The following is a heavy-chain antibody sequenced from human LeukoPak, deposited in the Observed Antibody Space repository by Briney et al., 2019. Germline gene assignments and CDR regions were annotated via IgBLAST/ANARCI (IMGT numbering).Heavy chain of an antibody. Sequence: GGSLRLSCAASGFTFSDYYMSRIRQAPGKGLEWVSYISSSSAYTDYADSVKGRFSISRDNAKNSLYLQMNSLRAEDTAVYYCAREGGLRLTTRYFDYWGQGTLVTVSS. CDR2: ISSSSAYT. D-gene: IGHD4-17*01. CDR3: AREGGLRLTTRYFDY. V-gene: IGHV3-11*06. CDR1: GFTFSDYY. J-gene: IGHJ4*02.